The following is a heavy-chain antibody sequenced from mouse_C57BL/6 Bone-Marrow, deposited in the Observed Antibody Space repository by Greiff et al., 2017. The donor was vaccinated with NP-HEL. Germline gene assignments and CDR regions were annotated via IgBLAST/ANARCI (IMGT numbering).Heavy chain of an antibody. V-gene: IGHV1-55*01. CDR1: GFTFTSYW. Sequence: QVQLQQPGAELVKPGASVKMSCKASGFTFTSYWITWVKQRPGQGLEWIGDIYPGSGSTNYNEQFKSKATLTVDTSSSTDYMQLSSLTSEDSAVYYCASPLYYGSSYNFDVWGTGTTVTVSS. J-gene: IGHJ1*03. CDR2: IYPGSGST. CDR3: ASPLYYGSSYNFDV. D-gene: IGHD1-1*01.